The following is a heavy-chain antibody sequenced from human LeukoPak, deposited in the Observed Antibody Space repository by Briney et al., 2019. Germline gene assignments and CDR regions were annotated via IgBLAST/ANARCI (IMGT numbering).Heavy chain of an antibody. J-gene: IGHJ4*02. D-gene: IGHD6-25*01. CDR3: ARIDPLGFFDQ. CDR1: GAFSSRYY. V-gene: IGHV4-59*12. CDR2: IFYSEHS. Sequence: SETLSLTCSVSGAFSSRYYWSWVRQPLGKGLEWLGYIFYSEHSNYNPSLTSRISMSVDTSNAQFSLELTSVTAADTAVYYGARIDPLGFFDQWGPGTLVTVSS.